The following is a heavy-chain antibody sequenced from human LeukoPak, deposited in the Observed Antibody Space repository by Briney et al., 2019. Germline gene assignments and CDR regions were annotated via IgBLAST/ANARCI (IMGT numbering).Heavy chain of an antibody. CDR2: ITNSGNSK. J-gene: IGHJ4*02. Sequence: GGSLRLSCAASEFTFSSYSMNWVRQAPGKGLEWVSYITNSGNSKSYADSVKGRFTISRDNSKTTLYLQMNGLRAEDTAVYYCAKEEEKGVVLEHNHDYWGQGTLVTVAS. D-gene: IGHD2-15*01. V-gene: IGHV3-48*01. CDR1: EFTFSSYS. CDR3: AKEEEKGVVLEHNHDY.